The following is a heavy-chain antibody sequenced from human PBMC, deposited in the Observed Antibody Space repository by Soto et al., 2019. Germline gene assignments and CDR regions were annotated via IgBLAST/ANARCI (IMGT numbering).Heavy chain of an antibody. V-gene: IGHV1-69*01. CDR3: ARGRDQPPVGLYFDS. CDR2: IIPMFGTP. J-gene: IGHJ4*02. CDR1: GDAFTNYI. Sequence: QVQLVQSGAEVKKPGSSVKVSCKASGDAFTNYIFDWVRQAPGQGLEWMGGIIPMFGTPKDAQTFQDSVTISADVSTGTAYLELTSLRFDDTAVYYCARGRDQPPVGLYFDSWGEGTRVTVSS. D-gene: IGHD1-26*01.